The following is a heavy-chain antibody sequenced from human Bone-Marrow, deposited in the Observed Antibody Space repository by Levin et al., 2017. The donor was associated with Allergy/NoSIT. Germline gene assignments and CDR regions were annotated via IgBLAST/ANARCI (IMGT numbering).Heavy chain of an antibody. CDR2: ISCSGSDM. D-gene: IGHD2-8*02. V-gene: IGHV3-21*01. J-gene: IGHJ3*02. Sequence: KSGGSLRLSCTVSGFTFSIYSINWVRQAPGKGLEWVSSISCSGSDMYYVDSVRGRFTISRDNAKNSLTLQMNSLRAEDTAVYYCARGIICDVRVAHKEAFDIWGQGTMVSVSS. CDR3: ARGIICDVRVAHKEAFDI. CDR1: GFTFSIYS.